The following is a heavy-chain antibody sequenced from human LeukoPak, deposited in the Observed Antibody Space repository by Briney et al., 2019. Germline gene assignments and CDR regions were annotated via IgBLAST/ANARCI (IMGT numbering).Heavy chain of an antibody. V-gene: IGHV3-7*01. CDR1: GFTLSSYW. J-gene: IGHJ4*02. CDR3: ARDVGGSVDY. Sequence: GSLRLSCAASGFTLSSYWMDWVRQAPGKGLEWVANIKGDGSSKYYVDSVKGRFTVSTDNAKNSLYLQMNSLRAEDTAVYYCARDVGGSVDYWGQGTLVTVSS. CDR2: IKGDGSSK. D-gene: IGHD3-10*01.